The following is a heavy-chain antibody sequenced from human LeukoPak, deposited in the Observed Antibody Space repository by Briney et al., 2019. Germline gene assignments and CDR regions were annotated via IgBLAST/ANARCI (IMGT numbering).Heavy chain of an antibody. Sequence: ASVKVSCKASGYTFTGYYMHWVRQAPGQGLEWMGWINPNSGGTNYAQKFQGRVTMTRDTSISTAYMELSRLRSDDTAVYYCARDIRYCGGDCYTYNWFDPWGQGTLVTVSS. CDR2: INPNSGGT. CDR1: GYTFTGYY. J-gene: IGHJ5*02. D-gene: IGHD2-21*02. V-gene: IGHV1-2*02. CDR3: ARDIRYCGGDCYTYNWFDP.